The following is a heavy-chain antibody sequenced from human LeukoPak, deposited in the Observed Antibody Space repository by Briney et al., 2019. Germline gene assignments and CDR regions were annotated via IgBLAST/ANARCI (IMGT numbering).Heavy chain of an antibody. Sequence: PGRSLRLSCAASGFTFSSYAMHWVRQAPGKGLEWVAVISYDGSNKYYADSVKGRFTISRDNSKNTLYLQMNSLRAEDTAVYYCARDMYYDSSGYYSNWGQGTLVTVSS. CDR2: ISYDGSNK. V-gene: IGHV3-30-3*01. CDR3: ARDMYYDSSGYYSN. J-gene: IGHJ4*02. D-gene: IGHD3-22*01. CDR1: GFTFSSYA.